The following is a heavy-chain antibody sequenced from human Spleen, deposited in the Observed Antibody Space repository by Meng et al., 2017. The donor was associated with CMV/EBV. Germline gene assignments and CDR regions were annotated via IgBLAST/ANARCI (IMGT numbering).Heavy chain of an antibody. CDR2: IKPSGGST. V-gene: IGHV1-46*01. Sequence: KAYGDNFTTYEMHWVRQAAGQGLEWMGIIKPSGGSTRYAKKFQGRVTMTRDTSTSTVYMELSSLRSEDTAVYYCAREAPTDEYYFDYWGQGTLVTVSS. D-gene: IGHD4-17*01. CDR1: GDNFTTYE. J-gene: IGHJ4*02. CDR3: AREAPTDEYYFDY.